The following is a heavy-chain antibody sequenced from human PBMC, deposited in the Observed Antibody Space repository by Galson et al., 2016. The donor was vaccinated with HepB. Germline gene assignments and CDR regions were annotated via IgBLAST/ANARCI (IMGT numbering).Heavy chain of an antibody. Sequence: SLRLSCAASGFTFRSYGMHWVRQAPGKGLEWVAVITYDGNNKYYADSGKGRFTISRDNSKNTLYLEMNNLRADDTAIYYCAKVMARTGYYFAPLFDSWGQGTLVTVSS. CDR2: ITYDGNNK. V-gene: IGHV3-30*18. CDR3: AKVMARTGYYFAPLFDS. CDR1: GFTFRSYG. J-gene: IGHJ4*02. D-gene: IGHD3/OR15-3a*01.